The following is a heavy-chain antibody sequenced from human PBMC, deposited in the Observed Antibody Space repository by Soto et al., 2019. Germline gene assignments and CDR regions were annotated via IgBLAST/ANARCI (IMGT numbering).Heavy chain of an antibody. CDR2: ISTRSNSI. CDR3: ARAQSGGSYSPFDY. CDR1: GFTFSSYS. D-gene: IGHD1-26*01. Sequence: EVQLVESGGGLVQPGGSLRLSCAASGFTFSSYSMNWVRQAPGKGLEWVSYISTRSNSIYYADSVKGRFTVSRDNAKNSLFLQMNSLRDEDTAVYFCARAQSGGSYSPFDYCGQGTLVTVSS. V-gene: IGHV3-48*02. J-gene: IGHJ4*02.